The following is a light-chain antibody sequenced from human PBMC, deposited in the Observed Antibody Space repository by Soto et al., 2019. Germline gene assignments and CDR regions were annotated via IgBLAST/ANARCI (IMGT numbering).Light chain of an antibody. V-gene: IGKV3-20*01. CDR1: QSVSSNY. CDR2: DVS. J-gene: IGKJ1*01. Sequence: ENMLAQSPGTLSLSPGERASLSCRASQSVSSNYLAWYQQKSGQAPSLLIYDVSRRATGIPERFSGSGSGTDFTLIISRLEPEDFAVYYCQQYGSSPRTFGQGTKVDIK. CDR3: QQYGSSPRT.